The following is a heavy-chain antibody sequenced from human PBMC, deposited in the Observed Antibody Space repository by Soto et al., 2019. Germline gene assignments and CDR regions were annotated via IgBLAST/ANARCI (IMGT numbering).Heavy chain of an antibody. CDR3: ARGRITMVRGVKPKGWFDP. J-gene: IGHJ5*02. D-gene: IGHD3-10*01. CDR2: IYYSGST. Sequence: SETLSLTCTVSGGSISSGDYYWSWIRQPPGKGLEWIGYIYYSGSTYYNPSLKSRVTISIDTSKNQFSLKVSSVTAADTAVYYCARGRITMVRGVKPKGWFDPWGQGTLVTVSS. V-gene: IGHV4-30-4*01. CDR1: GGSISSGDYY.